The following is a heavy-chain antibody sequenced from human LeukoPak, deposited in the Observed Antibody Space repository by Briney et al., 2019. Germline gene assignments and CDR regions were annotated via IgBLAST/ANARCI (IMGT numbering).Heavy chain of an antibody. V-gene: IGHV1-2*02. Sequence: ASVKLSCKASGYTVTDYYMHWVRKAPGQGLEWMGWISPDSGGTNYAQKFQGRVTMTRDTSISTAYMELSSLRSDDTAVYYCRVNPGHDYWGQGTLVTVSS. J-gene: IGHJ4*02. D-gene: IGHD3-3*01. CDR3: RVNPGHDY. CDR1: GYTVTDYY. CDR2: ISPDSGGT.